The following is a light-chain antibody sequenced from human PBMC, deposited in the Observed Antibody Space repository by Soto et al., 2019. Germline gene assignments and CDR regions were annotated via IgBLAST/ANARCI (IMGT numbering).Light chain of an antibody. V-gene: IGKV3-11*01. J-gene: IGKJ1*01. CDR1: QSVSSY. CDR3: QQRSNWPPWT. Sequence: EIVLTQSPATLSLSPGERDTLSCRASQSVSSYLAWHQQKPGQAPRLLIYDASNRATGIPARFSGSGSGTDFTLTISSLEPEDFAVYYCQQRSNWPPWTFGQGTKVEIK. CDR2: DAS.